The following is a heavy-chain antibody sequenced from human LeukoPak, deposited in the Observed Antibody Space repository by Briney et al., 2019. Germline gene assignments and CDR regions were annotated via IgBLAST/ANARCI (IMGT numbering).Heavy chain of an antibody. CDR1: GYSISSGYY. D-gene: IGHD6-6*01. CDR3: ARWYSSSSGLPN. Sequence: PSETLSLTCTVSGYSISSGYYWGWIRQPPGKGLEWIGSIYHSGSTYYNPSLKSRVTISVDTSKNQFSLKLSSVTAADTAVYYCARWYSSSSGLPNWGQGTLVTVSS. CDR2: IYHSGST. J-gene: IGHJ4*02. V-gene: IGHV4-38-2*02.